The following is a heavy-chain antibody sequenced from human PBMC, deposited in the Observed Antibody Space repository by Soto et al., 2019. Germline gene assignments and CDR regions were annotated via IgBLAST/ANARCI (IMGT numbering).Heavy chain of an antibody. CDR3: ARAFYYGSGPLDI. Sequence: GSLRLSCAASGFTFSSYWMHWVRQAPGKGLVWVSRINSDGSSTSYADSVKGRFTISRDNAKNTLYLQMNSLRAEDTAVYYCARAFYYGSGPLDIWGQGTMVTVSS. CDR1: GFTFSSYW. J-gene: IGHJ3*02. CDR2: INSDGSST. V-gene: IGHV3-74*01. D-gene: IGHD3-10*01.